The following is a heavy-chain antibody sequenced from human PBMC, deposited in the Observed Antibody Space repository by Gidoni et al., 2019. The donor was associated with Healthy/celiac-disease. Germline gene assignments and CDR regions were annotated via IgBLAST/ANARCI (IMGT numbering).Heavy chain of an antibody. J-gene: IGHJ6*02. D-gene: IGHD6-13*01. CDR1: GGSISSYY. Sequence: QVQLQESGPGLVKPSETLSLTCTVSGGSISSYYWSWIRQPAGKGLEWIGRIYTSGSTNYNPSLKSRVTMSVDTSKNQFSLKLSSVTAADTAVYYCARDLGPGYRVSSSWRNYYYYGMDVWGQGTTVTVSS. CDR2: IYTSGST. V-gene: IGHV4-4*07. CDR3: ARDLGPGYRVSSSWRNYYYYGMDV.